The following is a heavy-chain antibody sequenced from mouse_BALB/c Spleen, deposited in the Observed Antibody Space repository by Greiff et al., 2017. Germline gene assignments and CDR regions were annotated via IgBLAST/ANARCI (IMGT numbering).Heavy chain of an antibody. J-gene: IGHJ4*01. CDR3: AREPLSSYYAMDY. CDR2: IWGDGST. Sequence: VKLMESGPGLVAPSQSLSITCTVSGFSLTGYGVNWVRQPPGKGLEWLGMIWGDGSTDYNSALKSRLSISKDNSKSQVFLKMNSLQTDDTARYYCAREPLSSYYAMDYWGQGTSVTVSS. D-gene: IGHD1-1*01. CDR1: GFSLTGYG. V-gene: IGHV2-6-7*01.